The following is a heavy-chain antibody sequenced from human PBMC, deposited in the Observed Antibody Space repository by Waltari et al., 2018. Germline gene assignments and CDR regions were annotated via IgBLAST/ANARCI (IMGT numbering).Heavy chain of an antibody. CDR2: ISSSSSYI. D-gene: IGHD6-19*01. V-gene: IGHV3-21*01. J-gene: IGHJ4*02. CDR1: GFTFSSYS. CDR3: AREGAVAGYFDY. Sequence: EVQLVESGGGLVKPGGSLRLSCAASGFTFSSYSMNWVRQAPGKGLEWVSSISSSSSYIYYADSVKGRFTISRDNAKNSLYLQMNSLRAEDTAVYYCAREGAVAGYFDYWGQGTLVTVSS.